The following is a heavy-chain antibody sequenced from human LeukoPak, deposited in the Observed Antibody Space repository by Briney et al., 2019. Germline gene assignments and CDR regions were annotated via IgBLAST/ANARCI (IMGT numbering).Heavy chain of an antibody. CDR1: EFSFSIYA. V-gene: IGHV3-23*01. CDR3: ARDRPNYYGSNGHYYQRNGDH. J-gene: IGHJ5*02. Sequence: PGGSLRLSCAASEFSFSIYAMSWVRQAAGQGLEWVSSITSSGESTYYAGSVKGRFTISRDNSKNTVYLQMNSLRAEDTAVYYCARDRPNYYGSNGHYYQRNGDHWGQGTLVTVSP. D-gene: IGHD3-22*01. CDR2: ITSSGEST.